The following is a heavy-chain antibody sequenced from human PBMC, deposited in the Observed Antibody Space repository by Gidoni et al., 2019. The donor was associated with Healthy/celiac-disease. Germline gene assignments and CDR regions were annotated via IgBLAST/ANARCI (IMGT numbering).Heavy chain of an antibody. CDR2: IIPIFGTA. D-gene: IGHD3-10*01. V-gene: IGHV1-69*01. CDR1: AGTFSSYA. J-gene: IGHJ5*02. Sequence: QVQLVQSGAEVKKPGSSVKVSCKASAGTFSSYAISWVRQAPGQGLEWMGGIIPIFGTANYAQKFQGRVTITADESTSTAYMELSSLRSEDTAVYYCASTYYYGSGRARWFDPWGQGTLVTVSS. CDR3: ASTYYYGSGRARWFDP.